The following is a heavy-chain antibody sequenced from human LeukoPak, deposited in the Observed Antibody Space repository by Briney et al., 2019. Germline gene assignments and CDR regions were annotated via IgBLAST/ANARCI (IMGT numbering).Heavy chain of an antibody. J-gene: IGHJ4*02. D-gene: IGHD2-2*01. CDR2: INQDGSEK. CDR3: ARDADTSCYDY. Sequence: GGSLRLPCAASGFTFSGYWMSWVRQAPGKGLEWVANINQDGSEKYYVDSVKGRFTISRDNAENSLYLQVNSLRAEDTAVYYCARDADTSCYDYWGQGTLVTVSS. V-gene: IGHV3-7*01. CDR1: GFTFSGYW.